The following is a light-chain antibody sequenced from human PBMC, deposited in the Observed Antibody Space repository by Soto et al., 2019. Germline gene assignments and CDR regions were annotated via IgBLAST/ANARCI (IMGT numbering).Light chain of an antibody. CDR2: GAS. CDR1: QSVSSSY. CDR3: QQYGSSPFT. Sequence: EIVLTQSPGTLSLSPGERATLSCRASQSVSSSYLAWYQQKPGQAPRLLIYGASSRATGIPDRFSGSGSGPDFTLTISRLEPEDFAVHYCQQYGSSPFTFGPGTKADIK. J-gene: IGKJ3*01. V-gene: IGKV3-20*01.